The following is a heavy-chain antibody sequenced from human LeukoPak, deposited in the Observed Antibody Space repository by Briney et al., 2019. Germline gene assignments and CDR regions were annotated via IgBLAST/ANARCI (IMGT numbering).Heavy chain of an antibody. Sequence: SETLSFTCTVSGGSISSYYWSWIRQPPGKGLEWIGYIYYSGSTNYNPSLKSRVTISVDTSKNQFSLKLSSVTAADTAVYYCARLLVPEYYDIHTYYYGMDVWGQGTTVTVSS. V-gene: IGHV4-59*08. CDR1: GGSISSYY. CDR2: IYYSGST. CDR3: ARLLVPEYYDIHTYYYGMDV. J-gene: IGHJ6*02. D-gene: IGHD3-9*01.